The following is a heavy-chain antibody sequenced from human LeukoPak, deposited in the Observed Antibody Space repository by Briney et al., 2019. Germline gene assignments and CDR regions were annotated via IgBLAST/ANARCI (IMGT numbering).Heavy chain of an antibody. CDR2: ISAYNGNT. J-gene: IGHJ4*02. V-gene: IGHV1-18*01. CDR1: GYTFTSYG. D-gene: IGHD6-19*01. Sequence: GASVKVSCKASGYTFTSYGISWVRQAPGQGLEWMGWISAYNGNTNYAQKLQGRVTMTTDTSTSTAYMELRSLRSDDTAVYYCASNIGYSSVSGYGAYWGQGTLVTVSS. CDR3: ASNIGYSSVSGYGAY.